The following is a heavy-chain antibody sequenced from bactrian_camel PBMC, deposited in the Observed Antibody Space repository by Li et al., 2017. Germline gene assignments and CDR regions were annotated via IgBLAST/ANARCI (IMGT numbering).Heavy chain of an antibody. CDR2: IYALSGGT. D-gene: IGHD6*01. Sequence: HVQLVESGGGSVQAGGSLRLSCAASGYTMNMYCMGWFRQAPGKERELVASIYALSGGTKYVDAVKDRFLVTRDNAKNTVNLQMNSLKPEDTGMYYCAAAGPPGGCTVVAEFSDFGYWDQGTQVTVS. J-gene: IGHJ6*01. CDR3: AAAGPPGGCTVVAEFSDFGY. CDR1: GYTMNMYC. V-gene: IGHV3S60*01.